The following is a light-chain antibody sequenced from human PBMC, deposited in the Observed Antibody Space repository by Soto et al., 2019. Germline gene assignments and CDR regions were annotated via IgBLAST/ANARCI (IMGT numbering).Light chain of an antibody. Sequence: DVVMSQSPLSLPVTLGQPASISCRSNQSLVYIDGTTYLTWFLQRPGQPPRRLISQVSNRDSGFPERVSGSRECTDFTLKLSRLKPEHVGVYYCMQGTHRCLTFGQGTKFQIK. CDR3: MQGTHRCLT. CDR1: QSLVYIDGTTY. V-gene: IGKV2-30*01. CDR2: QVS. J-gene: IGKJ1*01.